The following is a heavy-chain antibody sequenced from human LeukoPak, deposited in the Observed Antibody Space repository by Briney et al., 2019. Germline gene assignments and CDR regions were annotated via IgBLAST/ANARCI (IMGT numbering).Heavy chain of an antibody. Sequence: PGGSLRLSCAASGFTFSSYWMHWVRQAPGKGLVWVSRITSDGSSTSYADSVKGRFTTSRDNAKNTLYLQMNSLRAEDTAVYYCARDGGDDAFDIWGQGTMVTVSS. CDR2: ITSDGSST. V-gene: IGHV3-74*01. D-gene: IGHD3-10*01. CDR3: ARDGGDDAFDI. J-gene: IGHJ3*02. CDR1: GFTFSSYW.